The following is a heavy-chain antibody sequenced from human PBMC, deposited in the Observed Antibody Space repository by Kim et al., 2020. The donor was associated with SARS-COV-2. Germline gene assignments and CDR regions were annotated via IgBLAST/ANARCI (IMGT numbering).Heavy chain of an antibody. CDR1: GGSISSYY. CDR3: ARHGSSGWGPSAFDI. D-gene: IGHD6-19*01. J-gene: IGHJ3*02. CDR2: IYYSGST. Sequence: SETLSLTCTVSGGSISSYYWSCIRQPPGKGLEWIGYIYYSGSTNYNPSLKSRVTISVDTSKNQFSLKLSSVTAADTAVYYCARHGSSGWGPSAFDIWGQGTMVTVSS. V-gene: IGHV4-59*08.